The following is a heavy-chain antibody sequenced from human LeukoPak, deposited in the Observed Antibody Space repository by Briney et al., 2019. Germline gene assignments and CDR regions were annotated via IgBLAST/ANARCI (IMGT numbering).Heavy chain of an antibody. D-gene: IGHD3-10*01. Sequence: GGSLRLSCLASGFTFSDFAMNWVRQAPGKGLEWVSHVGGGRANTYYADSVKGRFTISRDDSKGTLYLHLTSLRADDTAVYFCAKDMVQRNAVSDPFDIWGQGTMVTVSS. J-gene: IGHJ3*02. CDR2: VGGGRANT. V-gene: IGHV3-23*01. CDR1: GFTFSDFA. CDR3: AKDMVQRNAVSDPFDI.